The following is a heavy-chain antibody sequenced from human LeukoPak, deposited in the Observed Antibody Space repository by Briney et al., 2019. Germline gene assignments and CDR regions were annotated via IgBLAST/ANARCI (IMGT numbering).Heavy chain of an antibody. CDR2: ISNDGGT. J-gene: IGHJ4*02. CDR3: AKLVAVAGRNY. CDR1: GFTVSSFY. Sequence: SGGSLRLSCAASGFTVSSFYMSWVRQAPGKGLESVSVISNDGGTYYADSVKGRFTFSRDNSKNTLYLQMNSLRAEDTAVYYCAKLVAVAGRNYWGQGTLVTVSS. D-gene: IGHD6-19*01. V-gene: IGHV3-53*01.